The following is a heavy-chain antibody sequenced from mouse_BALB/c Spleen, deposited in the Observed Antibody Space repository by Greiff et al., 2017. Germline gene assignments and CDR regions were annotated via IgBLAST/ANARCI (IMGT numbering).Heavy chain of an antibody. CDR3: ARWGPNFDY. V-gene: IGHV3-2*02. CDR1: GYSITSDYA. Sequence: EVKLQESGPGLVKPSQSLSLTCTVTGYSITSDYAWNWIRQFPGNKLEWMGYISYSGSTSYNPSLKSRISITRDTSKNQFFLQLNSVTTEDTATYYCARWGPNFDYWGQGTTLTVSS. CDR2: ISYSGST. J-gene: IGHJ2*01.